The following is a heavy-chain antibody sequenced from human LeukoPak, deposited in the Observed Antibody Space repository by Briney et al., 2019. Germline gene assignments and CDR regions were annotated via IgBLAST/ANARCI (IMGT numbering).Heavy chain of an antibody. V-gene: IGHV1-18*01. J-gene: IGHJ4*02. Sequence: ASVRVSCKASGYTFTSYGISWMRQAPGQGLEWMGWISAYNGNTNYAQKLQGRVTMTTDTSTSTAYMELRSLRSDDTAVYYCARSSYCSGGSCYSGYWGQGTLVTVSS. CDR1: GYTFTSYG. CDR2: ISAYNGNT. CDR3: ARSSYCSGGSCYSGY. D-gene: IGHD2-15*01.